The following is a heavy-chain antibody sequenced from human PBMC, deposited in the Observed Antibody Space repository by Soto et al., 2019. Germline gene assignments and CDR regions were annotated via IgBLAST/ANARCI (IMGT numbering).Heavy chain of an antibody. CDR1: GFSFGTYA. CDR3: AKYDSSTWSLFDY. J-gene: IGHJ4*02. V-gene: IGHV3-23*01. CDR2: ISGSGGST. D-gene: IGHD6-13*01. Sequence: PGGSLRLSCAASGFSFGTYAMSWVRQAPGKGLEWVSAISGSGGSTYYADSVKGRFTISRDNSKNTLYLQMNSLRAEDTAVYYCAKYDSSTWSLFDYWGQGTLVTASS.